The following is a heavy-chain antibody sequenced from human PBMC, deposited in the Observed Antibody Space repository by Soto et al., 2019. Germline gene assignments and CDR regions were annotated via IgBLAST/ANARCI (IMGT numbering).Heavy chain of an antibody. V-gene: IGHV3-30*18. CDR3: AKGAGDRLSLGMDV. D-gene: IGHD1-26*01. J-gene: IGHJ6*02. CDR2: ISYDGSNT. CDR1: GFSISDNG. Sequence: QVQLVESVGGVVQPGWSLRLSCAASGFSISDNGMEWVRQAPGKGLEWVALISYDGSNTYYADSVKGRFTISRDNSKDTLFLQMTGLRREDTAVYYCAKGAGDRLSLGMDVWGQGTTVTVSS.